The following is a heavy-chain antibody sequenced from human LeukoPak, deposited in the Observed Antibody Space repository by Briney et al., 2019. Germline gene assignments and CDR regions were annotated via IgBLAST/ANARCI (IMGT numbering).Heavy chain of an antibody. CDR3: ARDDSSSWYSY. CDR1: GGSFSGYY. CDR2: INHSGST. D-gene: IGHD6-13*01. J-gene: IGHJ4*02. Sequence: PSETLSLTCAVYGGSFSGYYWSWIRQPPGKGLEWIGEINHSGSTNYNPSLKSRVTISVDTSKNQFSLKLSSVTAADTAVYYCARDDSSSWYSYWGQGTLVTVSS. V-gene: IGHV4-34*01.